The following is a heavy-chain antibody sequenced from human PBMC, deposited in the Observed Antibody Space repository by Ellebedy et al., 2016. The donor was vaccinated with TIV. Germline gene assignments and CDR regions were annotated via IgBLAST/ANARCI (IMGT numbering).Heavy chain of an antibody. Sequence: SLKISCAASGFTFDDYAMHWVRQAPGKGLEWVSGISWNSGSIGYADSVKGRFTISRDNAKNSLYLQMNSLRAEDTAVYYCARDQRSHYDFWSGYYGGYYFDYWGQGTLVTVSS. CDR1: GFTFDDYA. V-gene: IGHV3-9*01. CDR3: ARDQRSHYDFWSGYYGGYYFDY. CDR2: ISWNSGSI. J-gene: IGHJ4*02. D-gene: IGHD3-3*01.